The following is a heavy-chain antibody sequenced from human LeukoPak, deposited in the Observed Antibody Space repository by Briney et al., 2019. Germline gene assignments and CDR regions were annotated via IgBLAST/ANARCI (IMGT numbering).Heavy chain of an antibody. CDR1: GFTFSSYS. D-gene: IGHD3-22*01. CDR3: ARTYYYDT. CDR2: ITRSSSAK. V-gene: IGHV3-48*01. Sequence: PGGSLRLSCVASGFTFSSYSMNWVRQAPGKGLEWDSYITRSSSAKFYADSVKGRFTISRDNAENLLYLQMNSLRAEDTAVYYCARTYYYDTWGQGTLVTVSS. J-gene: IGHJ5*02.